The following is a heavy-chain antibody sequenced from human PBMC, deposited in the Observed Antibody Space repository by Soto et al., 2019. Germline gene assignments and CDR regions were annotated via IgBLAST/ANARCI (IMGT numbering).Heavy chain of an antibody. CDR3: AKIVDGSGIDY. Sequence: GGSLRLSCAASGFTFSSYVMNWVRQAPEKGLEWVSAISASGGTTLYAVSVKGRFIISRDNSKNTLCLQMNSLRVEDTALYYCAKIVDGSGIDYWGQGTLVTVSS. V-gene: IGHV3-23*01. CDR1: GFTFSSYV. J-gene: IGHJ4*02. D-gene: IGHD2-21*01. CDR2: ISASGGTT.